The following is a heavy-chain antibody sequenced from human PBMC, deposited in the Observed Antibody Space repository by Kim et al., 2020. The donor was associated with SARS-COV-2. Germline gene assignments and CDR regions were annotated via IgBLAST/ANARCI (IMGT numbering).Heavy chain of an antibody. V-gene: IGHV7-4-1*01. CDR2: INTITGEP. J-gene: IGHJ5*02. CDR1: GYTFSKYA. Sequence: ASVKVSCKASGYTFSKYAINWVRQAPGQGLEWMGWINTITGEPTYAPAFTGRFVFSLDASVATAYLEIGTLKAEDTAVYYCARDRGSSGWSQWFDPWGQGTRVTVSS. CDR3: ARDRGSSGWSQWFDP. D-gene: IGHD6-19*01.